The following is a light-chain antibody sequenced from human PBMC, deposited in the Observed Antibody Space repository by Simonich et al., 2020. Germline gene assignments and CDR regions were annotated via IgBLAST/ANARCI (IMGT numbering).Light chain of an antibody. J-gene: IGLJ2*01. CDR1: SPNIGSNT. CDR3: AAWDDSLSGPV. Sequence: QSVLTQPPSASGTPGQRVTISCSGSSPNIGSNTVNWYQQLPGTAPKLLIYRNNQRTSGVPDRFSGSKSGTSASLAISGLRSEDEADYYCAAWDDSLSGPVFGGGTKLTVL. V-gene: IGLV1-47*01. CDR2: RNN.